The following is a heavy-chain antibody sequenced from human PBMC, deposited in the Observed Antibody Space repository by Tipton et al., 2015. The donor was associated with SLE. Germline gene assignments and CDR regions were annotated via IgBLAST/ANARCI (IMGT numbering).Heavy chain of an antibody. CDR3: ARLFEGYYYYMDV. CDR2: ISGTGSTT. D-gene: IGHD3-10*02. Sequence: GSLRLSCAASGFSFSDYEMNWVRQAPGKGLEWVSYISGTGSTTYYADSVKGRFTIFRDNAKNSLYLQMNSLRAEDTAVYYCARLFEGYYYYMDVWGKGTTVTVSS. V-gene: IGHV3-48*03. J-gene: IGHJ6*03. CDR1: GFSFSDYE.